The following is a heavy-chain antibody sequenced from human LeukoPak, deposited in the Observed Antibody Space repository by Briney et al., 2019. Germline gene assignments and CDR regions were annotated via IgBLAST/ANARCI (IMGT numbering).Heavy chain of an antibody. CDR2: ISRSHSTT. V-gene: IGHV3-48*04. D-gene: IGHD3-10*01. J-gene: IGHJ6*02. Sequence: TGGSLRLSCAASGFTFSTYAMGWVRQAPGKGLEWVSGISRSHSTTYYTDSVKGRFTISRDNAKNSLYLQMNSLRAEDTAVYYCAIPRGSGSYRVPYYYYGMDVWGQGTTVTVSS. CDR1: GFTFSTYA. CDR3: AIPRGSGSYRVPYYYYGMDV.